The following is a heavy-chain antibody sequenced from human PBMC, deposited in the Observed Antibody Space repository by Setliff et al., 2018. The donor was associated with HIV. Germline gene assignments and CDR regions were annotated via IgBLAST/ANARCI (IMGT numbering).Heavy chain of an antibody. CDR1: GYSFTSYL. CDR3: VRHVSSSAAFDP. V-gene: IGHV5-51*01. D-gene: IGHD2-15*01. CDR2: IHPRDSDT. Sequence: GESLKISCKGFGYSFTSYLIAWVRQTPGKGLEWMGNIHPRDSDTRYSPSFQGQVTLSVDKSISTAYLQWSSLKASDTAMYYCVRHVSSSAAFDPWGQGTLVTVSS. J-gene: IGHJ5*02.